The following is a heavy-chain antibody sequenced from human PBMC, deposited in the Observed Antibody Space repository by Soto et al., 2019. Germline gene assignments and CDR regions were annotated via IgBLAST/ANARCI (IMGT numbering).Heavy chain of an antibody. J-gene: IGHJ6*02. V-gene: IGHV1-69*06. Sequence: ASVKVSCKASGGTFSSYAISWVRQAPGQGLEWMGGIIPIFGTANYAQKFQGRVTITADKSTSTAYMELSSLRSEDTAVYYCARERVRFLDLVKNGMDVWGQGTTVTVSS. CDR2: IIPIFGTA. CDR3: ARERVRFLDLVKNGMDV. CDR1: GGTFSSYA. D-gene: IGHD3-3*01.